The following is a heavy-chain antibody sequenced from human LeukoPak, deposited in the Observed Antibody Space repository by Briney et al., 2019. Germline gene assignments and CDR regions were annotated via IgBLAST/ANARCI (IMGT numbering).Heavy chain of an antibody. CDR1: GPTFTRFA. CDR2: IIPILGTG. Sequence: ASVKVSCKASGPTFTRFAISWVRQAPGQGLEWMGGIIPILGTGNYAQKFRGRVSITADESTSTAFLELSSLRSDDTAIYYCARDRRYYDSGNYYTPGGRFDYWGQGTLLTVSS. CDR3: ARDRRYYDSGNYYTPGGRFDY. V-gene: IGHV1-69*13. D-gene: IGHD3-10*01. J-gene: IGHJ4*02.